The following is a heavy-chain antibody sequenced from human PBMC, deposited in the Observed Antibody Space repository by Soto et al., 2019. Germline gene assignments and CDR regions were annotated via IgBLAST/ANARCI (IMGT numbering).Heavy chain of an antibody. J-gene: IGHJ4*02. Sequence: SETLSLTCTVSGGSISSGTYYWGWIRQPPGKGLEWIGSIHYGGSTYYNPPLKSRVTISVDTSKNQFSLNLISVTAADTAVYYCARDSSIARFFIWGQGTLVTVSS. D-gene: IGHD6-6*01. V-gene: IGHV4-39*02. CDR2: IHYGGST. CDR3: ARDSSIARFFI. CDR1: GGSISSGTYY.